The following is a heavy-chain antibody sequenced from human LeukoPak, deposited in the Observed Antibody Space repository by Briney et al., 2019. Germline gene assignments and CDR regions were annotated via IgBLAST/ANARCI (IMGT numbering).Heavy chain of an antibody. CDR3: ARDYGSRLG. Sequence: SETLSLTCTVSGYSISSGYYWGWIRQPPGKGLEWIGSIYHSGSTYYNPSLKSRVTISVDTSKNQFSLKLSSVTAADTAVYYCARDYGSRLGWGQGTLVTVSS. CDR1: GYSISSGYY. V-gene: IGHV4-38-2*02. J-gene: IGHJ4*02. D-gene: IGHD3-10*01. CDR2: IYHSGST.